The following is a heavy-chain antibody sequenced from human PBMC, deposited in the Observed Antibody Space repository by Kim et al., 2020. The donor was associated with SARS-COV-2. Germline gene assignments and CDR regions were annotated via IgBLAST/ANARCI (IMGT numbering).Heavy chain of an antibody. Sequence: GGSLRLSCAASGFTFSNYAMTWVRQAPGKGVEWVSVLSYGGNNRYNADYVKGRFTISRDNSQNTLYLQMNSLRSDDTAIYYCAKDLFMARGGVFGSWGQG. V-gene: IGHV3-30*18. CDR1: GFTFSNYA. CDR3: AKDLFMARGGVFGS. CDR2: LSYGGNNR. D-gene: IGHD3-10*01. J-gene: IGHJ4*02.